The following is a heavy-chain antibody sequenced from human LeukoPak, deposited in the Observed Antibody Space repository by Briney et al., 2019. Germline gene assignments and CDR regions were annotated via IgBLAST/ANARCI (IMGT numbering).Heavy chain of an antibody. CDR3: VSQLHKNYYYYYGMDV. J-gene: IGHJ6*02. D-gene: IGHD3-10*01. CDR2: IYYSGST. V-gene: IGHV4-39*01. Sequence: SETLSLTCTVSGGSISSSNYYWGWIRQPPGKGLEWIGSIYYSGSTYYNPSLKSRVTISVDTSKNQFSLKLSSVTAADTAVYYCVSQLHKNYYYYYGMDVWGQGTTVTVSS. CDR1: GGSISSSNYY.